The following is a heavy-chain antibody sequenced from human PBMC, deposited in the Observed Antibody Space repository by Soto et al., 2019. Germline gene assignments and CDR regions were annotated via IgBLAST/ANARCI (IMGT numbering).Heavy chain of an antibody. CDR2: ISAYNGNT. CDR1: GYTFTSYG. V-gene: IGHV1-18*01. CDR3: ARDRVVLRYLDWYGISTYYGMDV. J-gene: IGHJ6*02. D-gene: IGHD3-9*01. Sequence: QVQLVQSGAEVKKPGASVKVSCKASGYTFTSYGISWVRQAPGQGLEWMGWISAYNGNTNYAQKLQGRVTMTTHTPTSKAYMELRNLRSDDTAVYDCARDRVVLRYLDWYGISTYYGMDVWGQGTTVTVSS.